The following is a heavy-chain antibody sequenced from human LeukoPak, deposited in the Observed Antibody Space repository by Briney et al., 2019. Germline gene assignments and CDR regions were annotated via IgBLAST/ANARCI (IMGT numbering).Heavy chain of an antibody. CDR3: ARLEEYYYDSSGYDYFDY. J-gene: IGHJ4*02. D-gene: IGHD3-22*01. CDR1: GGTFSSYA. CDR2: IIPILGIA. Sequence: ASVKVSCKASGGTFSSYAISWVRQAPGQGLEWMGRIIPILGIADYAQKFQGRVTITADKSTSTAYMELSSLRSEDTAVYYCARLEEYYYDSSGYDYFDYWGQGTLVTVSS. V-gene: IGHV1-69*04.